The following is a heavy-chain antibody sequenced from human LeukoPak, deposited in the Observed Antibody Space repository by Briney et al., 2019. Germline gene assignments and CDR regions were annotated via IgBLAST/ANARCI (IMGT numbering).Heavy chain of an antibody. Sequence: PGGSLRLSCAASGFTFSSYAMSWVRQAPGKGLEWVSAISGSVGSTYYTDSVKGRFTISRDNAKNMVFLQMNSLRAEDTAVYYCARVLSGSWDWFDPWGQGTLVTVSS. CDR1: GFTFSSYA. J-gene: IGHJ5*02. V-gene: IGHV3-23*01. CDR2: ISGSVGST. CDR3: ARVLSGSWDWFDP. D-gene: IGHD3-22*01.